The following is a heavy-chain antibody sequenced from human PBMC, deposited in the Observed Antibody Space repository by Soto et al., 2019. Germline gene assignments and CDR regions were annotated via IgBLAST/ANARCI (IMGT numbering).Heavy chain of an antibody. CDR3: AKCGFAYDILTGHTPRCSFDY. CDR1: GFTFSSYA. Sequence: PGGSLRLSCAASGFTFSSYAMSWVRQAPGKGLEWVSAISGSGGSTYYAGSVKGRFTISRDNSKNTLYLQMNSLRAEDTAVYYCAKCGFAYDILTGHTPRCSFDYWGQGTLVTVSS. CDR2: ISGSGGST. V-gene: IGHV3-23*01. J-gene: IGHJ4*02. D-gene: IGHD3-9*01.